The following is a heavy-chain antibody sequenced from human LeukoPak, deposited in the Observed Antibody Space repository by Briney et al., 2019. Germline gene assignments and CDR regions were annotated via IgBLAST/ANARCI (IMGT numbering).Heavy chain of an antibody. CDR1: GGSISSGDYY. Sequence: SQTLSLTCTVSGGSISSGDYYWSWIRQPPGKGLEWIGYIYHSGSTYYNPSLKSRVTISVDRSKNQFSLKLSSVTAADTAVYYCARQAGVNDFWSYYYYMDVWGKGTTVTVSS. D-gene: IGHD3-3*01. J-gene: IGHJ6*03. CDR3: ARQAGVNDFWSYYYYMDV. CDR2: IYHSGST. V-gene: IGHV4-30-2*01.